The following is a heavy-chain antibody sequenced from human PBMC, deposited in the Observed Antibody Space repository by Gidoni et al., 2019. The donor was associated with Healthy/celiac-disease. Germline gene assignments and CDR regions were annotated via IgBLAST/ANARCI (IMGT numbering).Heavy chain of an antibody. CDR1: GGSISSYY. Sequence: QVQLQESGPGLVKPSETLSLTCTVSGGSISSYYWSWIRQPPGKGLEWIGYIYYSGSTNYNPSLKSRVTISVDTSKNQFSLKLSSVTAADTAVYYCAGWGGSSGGPFDYWGQGTLVTVSS. D-gene: IGHD6-19*01. CDR3: AGWGGSSGGPFDY. CDR2: IYYSGST. V-gene: IGHV4-59*01. J-gene: IGHJ4*02.